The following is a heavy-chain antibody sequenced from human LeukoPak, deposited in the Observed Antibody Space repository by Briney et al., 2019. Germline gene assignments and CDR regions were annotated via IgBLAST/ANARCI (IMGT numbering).Heavy chain of an antibody. CDR2: ISSSSSYI. D-gene: IGHD6-19*01. J-gene: IGHJ4*02. Sequence: GGSLRLSCAASGFTFSSYSMNWVRQAPGKGLEWVSSISSSSSYIYYADAVKGRFTISRDNAKNSLYLQKNSLRAEDTAVYYCARSQSIAVAEDFDYWGQGTLVTVSS. CDR3: ARSQSIAVAEDFDY. V-gene: IGHV3-21*01. CDR1: GFTFSSYS.